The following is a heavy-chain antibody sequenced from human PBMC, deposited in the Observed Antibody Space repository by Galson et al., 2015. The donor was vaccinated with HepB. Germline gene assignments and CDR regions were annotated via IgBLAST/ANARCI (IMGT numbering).Heavy chain of an antibody. V-gene: IGHV3-15*01. J-gene: IGHJ6*03. CDR1: GFTFNDAW. CDR3: TTTKNCMDV. Sequence: SLRLSCAASGFTFNDAWMSWVRQAPGKGLEWVGRIKSKADRGTTDYAAPVKGRFTISRDDSKNTLYLQMDSLKSEDTAVYYCTTTKNCMDVWGEGTTVTVSS. CDR2: IKSKADRGTT.